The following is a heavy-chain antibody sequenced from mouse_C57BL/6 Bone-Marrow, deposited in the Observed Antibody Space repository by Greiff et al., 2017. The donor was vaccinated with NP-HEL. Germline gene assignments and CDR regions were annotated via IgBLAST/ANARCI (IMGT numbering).Heavy chain of an antibody. J-gene: IGHJ4*01. D-gene: IGHD2-5*01. CDR3: ARCEPLYSNYVAYAMDY. CDR2: IYPRDGSN. Sequence: QVQLQQSDAELVKPGASVKISCKVSGYTFTDHTIHWMKQRPEQGLEWIGYIYPRDGSNKYNEKFKGQATLTADKSSSTAYMQLNSLTSEDSAVYFCARCEPLYSNYVAYAMDYWGQGTSVTVSS. CDR1: GYTFTDHT. V-gene: IGHV1-78*01.